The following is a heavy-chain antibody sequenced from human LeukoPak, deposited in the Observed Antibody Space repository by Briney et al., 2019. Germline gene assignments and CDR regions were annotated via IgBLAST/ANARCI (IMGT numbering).Heavy chain of an antibody. CDR3: ARLRVKAAAGTTWGYYYYYMDV. CDR2: INHSGST. Sequence: PSETLSLTCAVYGGSFSGYYWSWIRQPPGKGLEWIGEINHSGSTNYNPSLKSRVTISVDTSKNQFSLKLSSVTAADTAVYYCARLRVKAAAGTTWGYYYYYMDVWGKGTTVTISS. J-gene: IGHJ6*03. CDR1: GGSFSGYY. D-gene: IGHD6-13*01. V-gene: IGHV4-34*01.